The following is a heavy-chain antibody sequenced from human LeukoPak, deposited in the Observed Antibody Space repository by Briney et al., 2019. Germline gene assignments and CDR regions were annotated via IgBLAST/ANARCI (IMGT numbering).Heavy chain of an antibody. Sequence: SGPTLVHPTQPLTLPYTFSGFSLRTSGGGVAWIRQPPGKDLEWLALIYCNDDNRYSPSLKSRLTITKDTYKNQVVLTMTNMDHVDTATYYCAHIIRAGNLVATWPFDYWGQGTLVTVSS. D-gene: IGHD2-8*02. V-gene: IGHV2-5*01. CDR2: IYCNDDN. CDR3: AHIIRAGNLVATWPFDY. J-gene: IGHJ4*02. CDR1: GFSLRTSGGG.